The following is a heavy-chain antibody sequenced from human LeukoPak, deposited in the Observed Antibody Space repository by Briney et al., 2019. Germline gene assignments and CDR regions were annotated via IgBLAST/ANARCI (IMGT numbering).Heavy chain of an antibody. J-gene: IGHJ4*02. Sequence: SETLSLTCAVYGGSFSGYYWSWIRQPPGKGLEWIGEINHSGSTNYNPSLKSRVTISVDTSKNQFYLRLNSVTAADTAVYYCARARVIPASFDDWGQGALVTVSS. CDR3: ARARVIPASFDD. CDR2: INHSGST. V-gene: IGHV4-34*01. D-gene: IGHD3-16*02. CDR1: GGSFSGYY.